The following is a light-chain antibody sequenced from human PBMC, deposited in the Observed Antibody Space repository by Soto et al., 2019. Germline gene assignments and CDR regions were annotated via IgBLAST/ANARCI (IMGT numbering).Light chain of an antibody. V-gene: IGKV3-20*01. J-gene: IGKJ1*01. CDR1: QSVSSSY. Sequence: EIVLTQSPGTLSLSPGERATLSCRASQSVSSSYLAWYQQKPGQAPRLLIYGASSRATAIPDRFSGSGSGTDFTLIISRLEPEDFAVYYCQQYGDSPRTFGQGTKVEIK. CDR2: GAS. CDR3: QQYGDSPRT.